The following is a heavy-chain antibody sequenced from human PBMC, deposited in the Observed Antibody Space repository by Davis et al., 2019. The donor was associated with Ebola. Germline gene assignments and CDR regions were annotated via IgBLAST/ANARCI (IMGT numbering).Heavy chain of an antibody. J-gene: IGHJ4*02. CDR2: IYYSGIP. D-gene: IGHD5-24*01. CDR1: GGSISPYY. V-gene: IGHV4-59*06. Sequence: MPSETLSLTCTVSGGSISPYYWSWIRQLPGKGLEWIGYIYYSGIPYSNPSLGSRVTISVDTSKNQFSLNLSSVTAADTAVYYCARLRTEMASFYFEYWGQGTLVTVSS. CDR3: ARLRTEMASFYFEY.